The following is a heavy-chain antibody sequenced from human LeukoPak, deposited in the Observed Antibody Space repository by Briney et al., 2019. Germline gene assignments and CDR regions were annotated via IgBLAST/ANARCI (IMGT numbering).Heavy chain of an antibody. V-gene: IGHV3-30-3*01. CDR1: GFTFSSYA. CDR3: ARDEDYGDRPRFDY. Sequence: GGSLRLSCAASGFTFSSYAMHWVRQAPGKGLEWVAVISYDGSNKYYADSVKGRFTISRDNSKNTLYLQMNSLRAEDTAVYYCARDEDYGDRPRFDYWGQGTLVTVSS. D-gene: IGHD4-17*01. J-gene: IGHJ4*02. CDR2: ISYDGSNK.